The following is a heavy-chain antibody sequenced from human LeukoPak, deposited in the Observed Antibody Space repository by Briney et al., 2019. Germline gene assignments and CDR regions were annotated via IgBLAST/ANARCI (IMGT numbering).Heavy chain of an antibody. CDR2: ISYDGSNK. CDR1: GFTFSSYA. J-gene: IGHJ4*02. V-gene: IGHV3-30-3*01. Sequence: GRSLRLSCAASGFTFSSYAMHWVRQAPGKGLEWVAVISYDGSNKYYADSVKGRFTISRDNSKNTLYLQMNSLRAEDTAVYYCARGGYCSSTSCYLYYFDYWGQGTLVTVSS. CDR3: ARGGYCSSTSCYLYYFDY. D-gene: IGHD2-2*01.